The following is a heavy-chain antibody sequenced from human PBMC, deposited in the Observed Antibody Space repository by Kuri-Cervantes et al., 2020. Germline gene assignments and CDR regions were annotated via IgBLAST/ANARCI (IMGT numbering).Heavy chain of an antibody. CDR1: GGSITSHS. CDR2: IYYSGST. Sequence: GSLRLSCTVSGGSITSHSWNWIRQPPGKGLEWIAYIYYSGSTNYNPSLKSRVTISVDTSKNQFSLKLSSVTAADTAVYYCARAPGSRGVVPAAFDIWGQGTMVTVSS. D-gene: IGHD2-2*01. J-gene: IGHJ3*02. CDR3: ARAPGSRGVVPAAFDI. V-gene: IGHV4-59*11.